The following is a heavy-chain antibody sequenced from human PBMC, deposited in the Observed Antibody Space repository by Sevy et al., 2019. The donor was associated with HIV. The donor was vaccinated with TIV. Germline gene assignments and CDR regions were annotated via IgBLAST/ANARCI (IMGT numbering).Heavy chain of an antibody. V-gene: IGHV1-18*01. J-gene: IGHJ6*02. CDR3: AGEGYYYRSGTYRPPNYYGMDV. CDR1: GYTFSSYG. Sequence: ASVKVSCKASGYTFSSYGISWVRQAPGQGLEWMGWISDYNGYTNYAHKFQGRVTMSTETSSRTAYMDLRSLRSDETAVYFWAGEGYYYRSGTYRPPNYYGMDVWGQGTAVTVSS. D-gene: IGHD3-10*01. CDR2: ISDYNGYT.